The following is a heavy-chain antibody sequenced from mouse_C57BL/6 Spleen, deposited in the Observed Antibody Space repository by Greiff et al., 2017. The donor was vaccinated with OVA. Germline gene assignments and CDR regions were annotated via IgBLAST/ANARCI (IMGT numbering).Heavy chain of an antibody. CDR2: INPNNGGT. V-gene: IGHV1-18*01. CDR3: AQADYDGRMDY. Sequence: EVQLQESGPELVKPGASVKIPCKASGYTFTDYNMDWVKQSHGKSLEWIGDINPNNGGTIYNQKFKGKATLTVDKSSSTAYMELRSLTSEDTAVYYCAQADYDGRMDYWGQGTSVTVSS. J-gene: IGHJ4*01. CDR1: GYTFTDYN. D-gene: IGHD2-4*01.